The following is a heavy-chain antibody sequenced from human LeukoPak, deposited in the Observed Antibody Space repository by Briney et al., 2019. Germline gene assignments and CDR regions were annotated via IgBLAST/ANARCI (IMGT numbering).Heavy chain of an antibody. J-gene: IGHJ4*02. Sequence: GASVKVSCKASGGTFSSYAISWVRQAPGQGLEWMGRIIPILGIANYAQKFQGRVTITADKSTSTAYMELSSLRSEDTAVYYCARQDIVATKKLDSWGQGTLVTVSS. CDR2: IIPILGIA. CDR3: ARQDIVATKKLDS. D-gene: IGHD5-12*01. CDR1: GGTFSSYA. V-gene: IGHV1-69*04.